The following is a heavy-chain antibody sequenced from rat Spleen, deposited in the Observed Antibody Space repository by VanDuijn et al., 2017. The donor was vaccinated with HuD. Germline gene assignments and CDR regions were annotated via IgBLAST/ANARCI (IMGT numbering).Heavy chain of an antibody. CDR2: ISYSGST. V-gene: IGHV3-1*01. J-gene: IGHJ1*01. CDR1: GYSITSSY. Sequence: EVQLQESGPGLVKPSQSLSLNCSVTGYSITSSYRWSWIRKFPGNKMEWIGHISYSGSTSYNPSLKSRISITRDTSKNQFFLQLNSVTTEDTATYYCARSLSYAHYFWYFNFWGPGTMVTVSS. CDR3: ARSLSYAHYFWYFNF. D-gene: IGHD1-12*01.